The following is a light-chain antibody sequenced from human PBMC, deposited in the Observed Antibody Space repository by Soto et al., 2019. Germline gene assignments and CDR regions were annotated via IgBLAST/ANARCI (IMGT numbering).Light chain of an antibody. V-gene: IGKV4-1*01. Sequence: DIVMTQSPDSLAVSLGERATINCKSSQSVLYSSNNKNCLAWYQQKPGKAPKLLIYAASTLQSGVPSRFSGSGSGTEFTLTISSLQPEDFATYYCQQLNSFPLTFGGGTKVDIK. CDR3: QQLNSFPLT. CDR2: AAS. CDR1: QSVLYSSNNKNC. J-gene: IGKJ4*01.